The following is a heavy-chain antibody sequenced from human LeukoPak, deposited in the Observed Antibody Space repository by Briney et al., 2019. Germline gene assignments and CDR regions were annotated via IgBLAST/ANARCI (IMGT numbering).Heavy chain of an antibody. J-gene: IGHJ3*02. CDR1: VYSLTDLS. Sequence: ASVKVSCQVSVYSLTDLSMHWVRQAPGQGLEWMGGFDPDYGETFYAQKLQGRVTMTEDTSADTAYMELSSLRPDDTAVYYCASYGAPNDAFDIWGQGTMVTVSS. D-gene: IGHD4/OR15-4a*01. V-gene: IGHV1-24*01. CDR2: FDPDYGET. CDR3: ASYGAPNDAFDI.